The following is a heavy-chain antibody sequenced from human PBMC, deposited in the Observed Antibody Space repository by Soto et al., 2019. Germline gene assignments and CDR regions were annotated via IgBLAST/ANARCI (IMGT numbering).Heavy chain of an antibody. CDR3: ASHLRPTNWWGGYFDY. J-gene: IGHJ4*02. Sequence: QLQLQESGPGLVKPSETLSLTCFVSGSSISSNNYYWGWIRQPPGKGLEWIGSMSYSRSTYYHPSLSGRVTISMDTSKNQFALKLSSVTAADPAVYYCASHLRPTNWWGGYFDYWGQGPLVTVSS. V-gene: IGHV4-39*01. CDR2: MSYSRST. CDR1: GSSISSNNYY. D-gene: IGHD2-8*02.